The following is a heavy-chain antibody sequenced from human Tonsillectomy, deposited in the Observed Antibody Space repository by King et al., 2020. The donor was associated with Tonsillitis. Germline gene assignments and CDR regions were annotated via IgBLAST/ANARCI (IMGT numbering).Heavy chain of an antibody. CDR3: ARVGLGYSNFFDF. J-gene: IGHJ4*02. CDR2: IYYSGST. V-gene: IGHV4-59*01. CDR1: GGSISSYY. Sequence: QLQESGPGLVKPSETLSLTCTVSGGSISSYYWSWIRQPPGKGLEWIGYIYYSGSTNYNPSLGSRVTISVDTSKNHFSLKLTSVTAADTATYYCARVGLGYSNFFDFWGRGALVTVSS. D-gene: IGHD5-18*01.